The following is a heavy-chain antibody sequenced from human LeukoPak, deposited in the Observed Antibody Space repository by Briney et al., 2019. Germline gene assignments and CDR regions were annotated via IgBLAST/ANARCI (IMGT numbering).Heavy chain of an antibody. CDR1: GFTFSSFA. Sequence: PGRSLRLSCAASGFTFSSFAMHWVRQAPGKGLEWVAVISYDGSNKYYADSVKGRFTIARDNAKNSLYLQMNSLRAEDTAVYYCARALDIVAAITPIDYWGQGTLVTVSS. CDR3: ARALDIVAAITPIDY. CDR2: ISYDGSNK. V-gene: IGHV3-30-3*01. J-gene: IGHJ4*02. D-gene: IGHD5-12*01.